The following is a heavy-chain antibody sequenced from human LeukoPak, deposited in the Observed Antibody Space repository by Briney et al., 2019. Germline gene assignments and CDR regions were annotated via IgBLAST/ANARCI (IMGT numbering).Heavy chain of an antibody. Sequence: ASVKVSCKASGGTFSSYAISWVRQAPGQGLEWMGGIIPIFGTANYAQKLQGRVTMTTDTSTSTAYMELRSLRSDDTAVYYCARDPAYYFDYWGQGTLVTVSS. V-gene: IGHV1-69*05. CDR3: ARDPAYYFDY. CDR2: IIPIFGTA. J-gene: IGHJ4*02. CDR1: GGTFSSYA. D-gene: IGHD2-15*01.